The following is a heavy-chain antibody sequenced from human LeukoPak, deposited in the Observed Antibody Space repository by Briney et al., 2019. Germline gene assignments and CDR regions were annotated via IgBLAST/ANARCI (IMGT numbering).Heavy chain of an antibody. Sequence: GESLKISCKASGYRFTDYWIGWVRQMPGKGLEWMGIVFPGDSETRNNPSFQGQVTISVDKSISTAYLQWSSLKASDTAMYYCARPGGYSGYDPFDYWGQGTLVTVSS. J-gene: IGHJ4*02. V-gene: IGHV5-51*01. CDR2: VFPGDSET. CDR3: ARPGGYSGYDPFDY. D-gene: IGHD5-12*01. CDR1: GYRFTDYW.